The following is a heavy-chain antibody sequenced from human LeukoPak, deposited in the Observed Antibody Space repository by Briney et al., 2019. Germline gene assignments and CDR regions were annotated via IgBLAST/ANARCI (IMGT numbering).Heavy chain of an antibody. CDR2: ISIAGEI. V-gene: IGHV4-34*01. CDR3: ERQIGSGAFDL. Sequence: SETLSLTCAVYEGTLSGYFWSWVRQPPGKGLEWIGEISIAGEINYNPSLRSRATISIDTTKNQFSLTLTSVIVADTALYYCERQIGSGAFDLWGRDRVVNVSS. J-gene: IGHJ3*01. CDR1: EGTLSGYF. D-gene: IGHD2-2*03.